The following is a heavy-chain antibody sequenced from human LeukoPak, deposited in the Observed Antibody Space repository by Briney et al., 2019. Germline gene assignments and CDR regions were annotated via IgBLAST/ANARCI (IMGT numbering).Heavy chain of an antibody. CDR2: ISYDGSNK. CDR1: GFTFSSYG. D-gene: IGHD6-19*01. Sequence: QPGRSLRLSCAASGFTFSSYGMPWVRQAPGKGLEWVAVISYDGSNKYNADSVKGRFTISRDNSKNTLYLQMNSLRAEDTAVYYCSSGWYYFDYWGQGTLVTVSS. J-gene: IGHJ4*02. V-gene: IGHV3-30*03. CDR3: SSGWYYFDY.